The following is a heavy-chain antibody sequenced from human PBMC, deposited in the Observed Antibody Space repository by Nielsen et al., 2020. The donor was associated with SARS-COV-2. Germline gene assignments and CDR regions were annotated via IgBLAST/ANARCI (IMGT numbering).Heavy chain of an antibody. CDR3: ARPSPWYYDSSGRDAFDI. D-gene: IGHD3-22*01. Sequence: SETLSLTCTVSGGSISSYYWSWIRQPPGKGLEWIGSIYYSGSTYYNPSLKSRVTISVDTSKNQFSLKLSSVTAADTAVYYCARPSPWYYDSSGRDAFDIWGQGTMVTVSS. V-gene: IGHV4-39*01. CDR1: GGSISSYY. J-gene: IGHJ3*02. CDR2: IYYSGST.